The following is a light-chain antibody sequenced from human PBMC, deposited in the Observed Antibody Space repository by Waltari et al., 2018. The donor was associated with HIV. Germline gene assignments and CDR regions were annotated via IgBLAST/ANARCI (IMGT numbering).Light chain of an antibody. CDR3: QQYGSSPLT. J-gene: IGKJ4*01. CDR2: DAS. CDR1: QSVGSSY. Sequence: DTVLTQSPGTLSLSPGERATLSCRASQSVGSSYLAWYQQKPGQAPRLLIYDASSRATGIPDRFSGSGSGTDFTLTISRLEPEDFAVNYCQQYGSSPLTFGGGTKVEIK. V-gene: IGKV3-20*01.